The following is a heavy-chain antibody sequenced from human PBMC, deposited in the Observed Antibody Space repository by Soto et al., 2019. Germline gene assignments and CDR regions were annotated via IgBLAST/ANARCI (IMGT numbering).Heavy chain of an antibody. CDR2: ISYDGTIT. J-gene: IGHJ6*02. D-gene: IGHD2-2*01. V-gene: IGHV3-30-3*01. Sequence: GGSMRLSCAASGFTISNYGMHWVRQAPGKGLEWVAVISYDGTITYYADSVKGRFTISRDNSKNTLYLQMNSLRTEDTAVYYSATTRVGPCSSSICFSGIFDGMDVWGQGPTVTVYS. CDR3: ATTRVGPCSSSICFSGIFDGMDV. CDR1: GFTISNYG.